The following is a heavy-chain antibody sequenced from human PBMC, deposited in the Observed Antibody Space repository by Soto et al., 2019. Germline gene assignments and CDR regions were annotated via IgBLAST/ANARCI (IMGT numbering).Heavy chain of an antibody. D-gene: IGHD6-13*01. Sequence: ASETLSLTCTVSGGSISSSNYYWGWIRQPPGKGLEWIGSIYYSGSTYYNPSLKSRVTISVDTSKNQFSLKLSSVTAADTAVYYCARPNGLHHSSSSSQPLWVNRMGGMDVWGQGTTVTVSS. J-gene: IGHJ6*02. V-gene: IGHV4-39*01. CDR2: IYYSGST. CDR3: ARPNGLHHSSSSSQPLWVNRMGGMDV. CDR1: GGSISSSNYY.